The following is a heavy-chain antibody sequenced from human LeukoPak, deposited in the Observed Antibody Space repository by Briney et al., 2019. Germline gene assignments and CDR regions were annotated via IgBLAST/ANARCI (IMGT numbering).Heavy chain of an antibody. D-gene: IGHD5-18*01. Sequence: GGSLRLSCAASGFTFSSYGMHWVRQAPGKGLEWVSSITSSSSYIYYADSVKGRFTISRDNAKNSLYLQMNSLRAEDTAVYYCARDTAMVRWFDYWGQGTLVTVSS. CDR2: ITSSSSYI. CDR1: GFTFSSYG. J-gene: IGHJ4*02. V-gene: IGHV3-21*06. CDR3: ARDTAMVRWFDY.